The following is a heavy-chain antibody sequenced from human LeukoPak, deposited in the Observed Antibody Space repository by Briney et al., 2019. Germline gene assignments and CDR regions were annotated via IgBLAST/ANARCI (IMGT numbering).Heavy chain of an antibody. J-gene: IGHJ4*02. D-gene: IGHD3-10*01. CDR3: ARVARGVIIKSFDY. Sequence: SETLSLTCAVYGGSFSGYYWSWIRQPPGKGLEWIGEINHSGSTNYNPSLKSRVTISVDTSKNQFSLQLNSVTPEDTAVYYCARVARGVIIKSFDYWGQGTLVTVSS. CDR2: INHSGST. CDR1: GGSFSGYY. V-gene: IGHV4-34*01.